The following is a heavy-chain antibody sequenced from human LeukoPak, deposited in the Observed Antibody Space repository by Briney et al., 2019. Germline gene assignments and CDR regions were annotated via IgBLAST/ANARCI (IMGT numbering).Heavy chain of an antibody. Sequence: GGSLRLSCAASGFTFSSYGMHWVRQAPGKGLEWVAVIWYDGSNKYYADSVKGRFTISRDNSKNTLYLQMNSLRAEDTAVYYRARGQSSGWYSDWFDPWGQGTLVTVSS. V-gene: IGHV3-33*01. CDR2: IWYDGSNK. CDR3: ARGQSSGWYSDWFDP. J-gene: IGHJ5*02. CDR1: GFTFSSYG. D-gene: IGHD6-19*01.